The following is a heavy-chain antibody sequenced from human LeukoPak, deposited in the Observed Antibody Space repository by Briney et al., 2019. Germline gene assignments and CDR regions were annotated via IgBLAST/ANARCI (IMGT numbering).Heavy chain of an antibody. CDR3: ASVYPASSGWYVP. CDR2: MHPRGRT. V-gene: IGHV4-34*01. Sequence: SETLSLTCAVSVGSFSGYYWSWIRQPPGEGLEWVGEMHPRGRTNSTPSVKSRVTISVDTSTDQFSLKLSSVTVADTAVYYCASVYPASSGWYVPWGQGTLVTVSS. D-gene: IGHD6-19*01. CDR1: VGSFSGYY. J-gene: IGHJ5*02.